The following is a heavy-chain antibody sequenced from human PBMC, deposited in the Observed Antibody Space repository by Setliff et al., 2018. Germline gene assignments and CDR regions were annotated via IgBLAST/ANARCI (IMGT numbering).Heavy chain of an antibody. CDR2: IYYSGST. Sequence: SETLSLTCTVSGGSISSYYWSWIRQPPGKGLEWIGYIYYSGSTNYNPSLKSRVTISVDTSKNQFSLKLSSVTAADTAVYYCAREGYHNFWSGFMDVWGQGTTVTVSS. D-gene: IGHD3-3*01. CDR1: GGSISSYY. J-gene: IGHJ6*02. V-gene: IGHV4-59*01. CDR3: AREGYHNFWSGFMDV.